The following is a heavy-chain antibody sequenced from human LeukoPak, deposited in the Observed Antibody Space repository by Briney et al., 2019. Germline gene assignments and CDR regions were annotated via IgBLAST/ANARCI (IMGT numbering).Heavy chain of an antibody. CDR3: ARGPRIAVAGTGTYY. V-gene: IGHV1-2*02. CDR2: INPSSGGT. Sequence: ASVKVSCKASGYTFTGYYMHWVRQAPGQGLEWMGWINPSSGGTNYAQKFQGRVTMTRDTSISTAYMDPSRLRSDDTAMYYCARGPRIAVAGTGTYYWGQGTLVTVSS. D-gene: IGHD6-19*01. J-gene: IGHJ4*02. CDR1: GYTFTGYY.